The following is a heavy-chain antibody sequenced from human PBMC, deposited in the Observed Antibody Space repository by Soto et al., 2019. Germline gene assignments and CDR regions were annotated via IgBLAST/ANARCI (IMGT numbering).Heavy chain of an antibody. Sequence: QVQLQESGPGLLKPSGTLSLTCTVSGDSMSSSNWWNWVRQPPGKGLEWIGEAHHSGRTNYNPSLKSRVTISVDRSQNLFSLKLASVTAADTAVYYCVISEATALDYWGQGTLVTFSS. J-gene: IGHJ4*02. CDR3: VISEATALDY. CDR2: AHHSGRT. CDR1: GDSMSSSNW. V-gene: IGHV4-4*02.